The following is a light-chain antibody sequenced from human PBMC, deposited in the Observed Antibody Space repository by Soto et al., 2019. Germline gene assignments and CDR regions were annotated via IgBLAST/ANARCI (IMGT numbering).Light chain of an antibody. V-gene: IGKV3-20*01. J-gene: IGKJ3*01. CDR1: QSVSSPY. CDR3: QQYGSSLFT. CDR2: GAS. Sequence: EIVLTQSPGTLSLSPGESATLSCRASQSVSSPYLAWYQQKPGQAPRLLIYGASSRATGIPDRFSGSGSGTDFTLTISSLEPEDSAVYYCQQYGSSLFTFGPGTKVDI.